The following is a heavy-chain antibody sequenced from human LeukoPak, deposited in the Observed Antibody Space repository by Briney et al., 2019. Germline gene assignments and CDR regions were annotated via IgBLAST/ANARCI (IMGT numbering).Heavy chain of an antibody. D-gene: IGHD6-19*01. CDR1: GGSISSFY. V-gene: IGHV4-59*01. J-gene: IGHJ5*02. Sequence: SETLSLTCTVSGGSISSFYWSWIRQSPGKGLEWIGYIYYSGSTNYNPSLKSRVTISVDTSKNQFSLKLSSVTAADTAVYYCARASSGWYNWFDPWGQGTLVTVSS. CDR2: IYYSGST. CDR3: ARASSGWYNWFDP.